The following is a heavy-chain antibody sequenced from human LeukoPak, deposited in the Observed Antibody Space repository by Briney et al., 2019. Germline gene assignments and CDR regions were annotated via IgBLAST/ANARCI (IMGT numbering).Heavy chain of an antibody. J-gene: IGHJ4*02. D-gene: IGHD2-15*01. Sequence: SETLSLTCTVSGGSISNYYWSWIRQPPGKGLEWIGYIYYSGTIYNPSLKSRVTISIDTSKNQFSLKLSSVTAADTAVYFCASLWYSGGGSCYSVDYWGQGTLVTVSS. V-gene: IGHV4-59*01. CDR2: IYYSGT. CDR1: GGSISNYY. CDR3: ASLWYSGGGSCYSVDY.